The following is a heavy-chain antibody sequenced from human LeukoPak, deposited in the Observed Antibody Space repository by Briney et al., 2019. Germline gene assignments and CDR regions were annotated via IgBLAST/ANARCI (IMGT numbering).Heavy chain of an antibody. J-gene: IGHJ4*02. CDR1: GFTFSSYA. CDR2: ISGSGGST. CDR3: AKVLALNDCSSTSCLDY. Sequence: GGSLRLSCAASGFTFSSYAMSWVRQAPGKGLEWVSAISGSGGSTYYADSVKGRFTISRDNSKNTLYLQMNSLRAEDTAVYYCAKVLALNDCSSTSCLDYWGQGTLVTVSS. V-gene: IGHV3-23*01. D-gene: IGHD2-2*01.